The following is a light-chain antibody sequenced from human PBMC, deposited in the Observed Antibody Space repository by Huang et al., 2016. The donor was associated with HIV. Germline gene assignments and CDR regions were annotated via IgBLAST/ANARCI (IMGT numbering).Light chain of an antibody. CDR3: QKSYGTLT. J-gene: IGKJ2*01. Sequence: DIQMTQSPSSLSASVGDRVTITCRASQSINKFLNWFQQKPGKPPKLLIYAASNLQNGVPARCSGSGSGTDFTLTISSLQSEDFATYYCQKSYGTLTFGQGTKLEIK. CDR1: QSINKF. V-gene: IGKV1-39*01. CDR2: AAS.